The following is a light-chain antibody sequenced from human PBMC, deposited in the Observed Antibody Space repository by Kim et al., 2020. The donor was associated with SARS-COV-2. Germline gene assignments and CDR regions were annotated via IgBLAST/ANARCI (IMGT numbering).Light chain of an antibody. J-gene: IGLJ2*01. CDR2: EDK. V-gene: IGLV6-57*03. Sequence: TVTISCTRSSGSIASSYVQWYQQRPGSAPTTLIYEDKQRPSGVPDRFSGSIDSSSNSASLTISGLKTEDEADYYCQSSDSSNLHVVFGGGTQLTV. CDR3: QSSDSSNLHVV. CDR1: SGSIASSY.